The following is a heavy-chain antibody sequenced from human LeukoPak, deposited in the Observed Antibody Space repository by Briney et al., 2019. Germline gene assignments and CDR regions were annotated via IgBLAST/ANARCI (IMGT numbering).Heavy chain of an antibody. J-gene: IGHJ6*02. Sequence: ASVKVSCKASGYTFTGYYMHWVRQAPGQGLEWMGWINPNSGGTNYAQKFQGRVTMTRDASISTAYMELSRLRSDDTAVYYCASPAVAGNYYGMDVWGQGTTVTVSS. CDR1: GYTFTGYY. V-gene: IGHV1-2*02. CDR3: ASPAVAGNYYGMDV. D-gene: IGHD6-19*01. CDR2: INPNSGGT.